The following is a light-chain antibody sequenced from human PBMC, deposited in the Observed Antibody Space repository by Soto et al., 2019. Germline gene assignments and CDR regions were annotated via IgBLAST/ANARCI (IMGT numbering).Light chain of an antibody. V-gene: IGKV3-20*01. CDR1: EFVSGKY. J-gene: IGKJ4*01. CDR2: DAS. CDR3: QQYGSSPLT. Sequence: EIVVTKSPGTVSLSPGERVTVSCRASEFVSGKYVAWYQVKPGQVPRLLIFDASNRAAGIPDRFSGSGSGTDFTLTISRLEPEDFAVYYCQQYGSSPLTFGGGTKVDVK.